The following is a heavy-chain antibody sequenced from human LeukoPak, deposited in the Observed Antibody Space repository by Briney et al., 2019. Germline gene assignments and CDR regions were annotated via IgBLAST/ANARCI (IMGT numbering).Heavy chain of an antibody. Sequence: GGSLRLSCAASGFTFNSYSMNWVRQTPGKGLEWVSYISSSSETVHYADSVRGRFTIARDNAKNTLYLQMNSLRAEDTAVYYCAKESCSSTSCYAGTLDYWGQGTLVTVSS. CDR2: ISSSSETV. V-gene: IGHV3-48*01. CDR3: AKESCSSTSCYAGTLDY. CDR1: GFTFNSYS. D-gene: IGHD2-2*01. J-gene: IGHJ4*02.